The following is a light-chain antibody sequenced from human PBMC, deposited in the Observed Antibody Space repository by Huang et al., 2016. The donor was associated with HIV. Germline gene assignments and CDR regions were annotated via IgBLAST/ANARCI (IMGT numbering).Light chain of an antibody. CDR1: QSVSNY. J-gene: IGKJ4*01. V-gene: IGKV3-11*01. CDR2: DAS. Sequence: EIVLTQSPATLSLSPGESATLSCRARQSVSNYLAWYQQKPGQAPRLLIYDASNRATGIQARFSGSGSGTDFTLTISSLEPEDFAVYYCQQRSSPLTFGGGTKVEIK. CDR3: QQRSSPLT.